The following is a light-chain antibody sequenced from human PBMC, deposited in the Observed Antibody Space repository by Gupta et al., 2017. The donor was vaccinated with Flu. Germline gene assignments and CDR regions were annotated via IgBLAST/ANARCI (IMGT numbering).Light chain of an antibody. CDR3: QQYYGPPIT. J-gene: IGKJ2*01. CDR2: WAS. CDR1: RSSCFNSYNRKY. V-gene: IGKV4-1*01. Sequence: SLGGRTTTNCKDSRSSCFNSYNRKYLAWYQQKPGQPPKLLIYWASTRESGVPDRFGGSGSRTDFTLTISSLQADDVAVYYCQQYYGPPITFGQGTRLEIK.